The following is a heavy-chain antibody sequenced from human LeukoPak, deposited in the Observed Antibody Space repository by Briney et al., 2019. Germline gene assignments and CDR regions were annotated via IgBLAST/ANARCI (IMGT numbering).Heavy chain of an antibody. CDR3: ARGNRGSRFVDL. Sequence: GGSLRLSCGASGFPFSSYWMHWDRQVPGKGLVWVSRINSDGSSTTQADSVKGRFIISRDNANNTLYLQMNSLRDDDTAVYYCARGNRGSRFVDLWGRGTLVTVSS. V-gene: IGHV3-74*01. CDR1: GFPFSSYW. CDR2: INSDGSST. D-gene: IGHD2-15*01. J-gene: IGHJ2*01.